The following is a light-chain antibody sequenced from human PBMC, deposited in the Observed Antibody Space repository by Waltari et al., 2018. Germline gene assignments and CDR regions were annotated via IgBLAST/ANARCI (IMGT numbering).Light chain of an antibody. V-gene: IGLV3-21*04. CDR1: NIGRYR. J-gene: IGLJ1*01. CDR3: QVWHADIDPGV. Sequence: SYVLTQPPSVSVAPGEPASITCGGDNIGRYRVHWYQQKPGQAPVLVIFYDSDRPSGIPARFSGSNSGNTATLTITSVEAGDEARYYCQVWHADIDPGVFGTGTEVTVL. CDR2: YDS.